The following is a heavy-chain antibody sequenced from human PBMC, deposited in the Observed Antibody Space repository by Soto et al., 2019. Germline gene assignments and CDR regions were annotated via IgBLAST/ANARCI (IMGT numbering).Heavy chain of an antibody. CDR3: AKVGSTVTNINWFDP. D-gene: IGHD4-17*01. CDR1: GFTFSTYA. V-gene: IGHV3-23*01. J-gene: IGHJ5*02. CDR2: ISDSGGST. Sequence: EVQLLESGGGSVQPGGSLRLSCAASGFTFSTYAMSWVRQAPGKGLEWVSAISDSGGSTYYADSVKGRFTISRDNSKNTLYLQMNPLRAEDTAVYYCAKVGSTVTNINWFDPWGQGTLVTVPS.